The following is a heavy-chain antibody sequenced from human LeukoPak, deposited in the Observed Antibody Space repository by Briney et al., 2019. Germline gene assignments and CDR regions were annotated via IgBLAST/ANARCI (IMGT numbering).Heavy chain of an antibody. Sequence: ASVKVSCKASGYTFTSYGISWVRQAPGQGLEWMGWISAYNGNTNYAQKLQGRVTMTTDTSTSTAYMELRSLRSDDTAVYYCARVGYYDSSGYYYVGNAFDIWGQGTMVTVSS. D-gene: IGHD3-22*01. CDR3: ARVGYYDSSGYYYVGNAFDI. CDR1: GYTFTSYG. V-gene: IGHV1-18*01. CDR2: ISAYNGNT. J-gene: IGHJ3*02.